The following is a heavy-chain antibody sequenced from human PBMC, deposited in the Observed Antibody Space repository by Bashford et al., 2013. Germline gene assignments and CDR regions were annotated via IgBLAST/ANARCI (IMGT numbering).Heavy chain of an antibody. D-gene: IGHD2-15*01. J-gene: IGHJ4*02. Sequence: SSETLSLTCTVSGGSISSDYWSWIRQSPGKGLEWIGYIHDSRSPNYNASLKSRLSISVDTSKNQFSLRLSSVTAADTAVYYCARGGYCSGGLCYSFNCFDYWGQGALVTVSS. CDR2: IHDSRSP. CDR3: ARGGYCSGGLCYSFNCFDY. CDR1: GGSISSDY. V-gene: IGHV4-59*01.